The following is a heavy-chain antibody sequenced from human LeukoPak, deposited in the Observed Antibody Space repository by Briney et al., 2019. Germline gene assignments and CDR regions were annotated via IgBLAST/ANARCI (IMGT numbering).Heavy chain of an antibody. D-gene: IGHD3-3*01. CDR2: IYYSGST. V-gene: IGHV4-59*01. J-gene: IGHJ3*02. Sequence: SETLSLTCTVSGGSISSYCWSWIRQPPGKGLEWIGYIYYSGSTNYNPSLKSRVTISVDTSKNQFSLKLSSVTAAHTAVYYCAIGVIIDDFDIWGKGTMVSVS. CDR1: GGSISSYC. CDR3: AIGVIIDDFDI.